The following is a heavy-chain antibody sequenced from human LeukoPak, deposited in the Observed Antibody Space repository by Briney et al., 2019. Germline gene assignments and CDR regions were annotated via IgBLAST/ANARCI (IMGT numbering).Heavy chain of an antibody. CDR1: GFTFSGSW. CDR2: IYSGGSA. D-gene: IGHD3-22*01. V-gene: IGHV3-53*01. CDR3: ASGCDTGGYSCDY. J-gene: IGHJ4*02. Sequence: GGSLRLSCAASGFTFSGSWMDWVRQAPGKGLEWVSFIYSGGSAYYADSVKGRFTISRDNSKNTLYLQMNSLRAEDTAVYYCASGCDTGGYSCDYWGQGTLVTVSS.